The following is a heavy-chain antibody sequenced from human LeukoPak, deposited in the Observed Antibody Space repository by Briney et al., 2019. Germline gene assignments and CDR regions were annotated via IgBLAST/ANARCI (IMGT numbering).Heavy chain of an antibody. Sequence: SETLSLTCTVSGGSISSHYWSWIRQPPGKGLEWIGYIYYSGSTNYNPSLKSRVTISVDTSKNQFSLKLSSVTAADTAVYYCARWCSSTSCYLRGFDPWGQGTLVTVSS. CDR2: IYYSGST. CDR1: GGSISSHY. D-gene: IGHD2-2*01. CDR3: ARWCSSTSCYLRGFDP. J-gene: IGHJ5*02. V-gene: IGHV4-59*08.